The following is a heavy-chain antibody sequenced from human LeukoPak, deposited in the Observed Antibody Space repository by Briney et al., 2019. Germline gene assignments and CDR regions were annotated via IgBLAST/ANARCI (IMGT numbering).Heavy chain of an antibody. V-gene: IGHV1-18*04. D-gene: IGHD3-16*02. CDR1: GYTFTSYG. J-gene: IGHJ3*02. CDR2: ISAYNGNT. CDR3: ARARGAYDYVWGSYRFLAFDI. Sequence: ASVKVSCKASGYTFTSYGISWVRQAPGQGLEWMGWISAYNGNTNYAQKLQGRVTMTTDTSTSTAYMELRSLRSDDTAVYYCARARGAYDYVWGSYRFLAFDIWGQGTMVTASS.